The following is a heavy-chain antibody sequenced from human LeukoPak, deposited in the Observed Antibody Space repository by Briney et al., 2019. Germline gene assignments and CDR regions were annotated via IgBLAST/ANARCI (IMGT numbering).Heavy chain of an antibody. CDR1: GFTFSSYG. CDR2: IRYDGSNK. CDR3: AIRFEAYYYGSGSYPPSGDY. V-gene: IGHV3-30*02. J-gene: IGHJ4*02. D-gene: IGHD3-10*01. Sequence: GGSLRLSCAASGFTFSSYGMHWVRQAPGKGLEWVAFIRYDGSNKYYADSVKGRFTISRDNSKNTLYLQMNSLRAEDTAVYYCAIRFEAYYYGSGSYPPSGDYWGQGTLVTVSS.